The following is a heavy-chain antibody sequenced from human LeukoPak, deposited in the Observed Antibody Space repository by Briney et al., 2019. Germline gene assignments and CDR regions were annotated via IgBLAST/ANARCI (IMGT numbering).Heavy chain of an antibody. CDR2: ISPSGGIT. V-gene: IGHV3-23*01. Sequence: GGSLRLSCAASGFTFSSHGMNWVRQAPGKGLEWVSGISPSGGITYYTDSVKGRFTISRDNSKNTQSLQMNSLSAEDTAVYYCAKDDDCGRYKHWGQGTLVTVSS. CDR1: GFTFSSHG. CDR3: AKDDDCGRYKH. D-gene: IGHD2-21*02. J-gene: IGHJ1*01.